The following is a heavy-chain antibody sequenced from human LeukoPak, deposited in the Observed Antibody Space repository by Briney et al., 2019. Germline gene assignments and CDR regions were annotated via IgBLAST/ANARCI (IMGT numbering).Heavy chain of an antibody. Sequence: SETLSLTCTVSGDSISSGDYYWSWIRQPAGKGLDWIVRISSSGSTNYNPSLKSRVTISVDTSKNQFSLKLSSVTAADTAVYFCARGPYSYDSSGAFDIWGQGTMVTVSS. D-gene: IGHD3-22*01. CDR2: ISSSGST. CDR3: ARGPYSYDSSGAFDI. V-gene: IGHV4-61*02. CDR1: GDSISSGDYY. J-gene: IGHJ3*02.